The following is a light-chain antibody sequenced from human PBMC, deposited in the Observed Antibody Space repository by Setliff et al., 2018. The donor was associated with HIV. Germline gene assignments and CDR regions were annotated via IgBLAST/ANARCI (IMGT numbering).Light chain of an antibody. CDR1: SSDVGGYNY. CDR2: DVS. V-gene: IGLV2-14*03. CDR3: SSYTSTLYV. J-gene: IGLJ1*01. Sequence: QSALTQPASVSGSPGQSITISCTGTSSDVGGYNYVSWYQQHPGKAPKLIIYDVSTRPSGVSNRFSGSKSGNTASLTISGLQAEDETDYYCSSYTSTLYVFGSGTKVTVL.